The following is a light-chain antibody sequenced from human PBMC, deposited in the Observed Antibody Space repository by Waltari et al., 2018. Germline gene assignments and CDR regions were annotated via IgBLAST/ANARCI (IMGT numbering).Light chain of an antibody. CDR1: QSIRSD. CDR3: QQSYSTPPT. CDR2: GTS. V-gene: IGKV1-39*01. J-gene: IGKJ4*01. Sequence: DIQMTQSPSSLSAYVGDRVPITCRASQSIRSDLNWYQQKPGKAPKLLISGTSNLQSGVPSGFSGSGSGTDFTLTINSLQPLDSATYYCQQSYSTPPTFGGGTKVEI.